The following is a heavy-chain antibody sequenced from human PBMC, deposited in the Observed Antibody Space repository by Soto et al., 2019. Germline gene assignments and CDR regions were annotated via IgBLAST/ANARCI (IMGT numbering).Heavy chain of an antibody. CDR3: ARAREMALYYFTY. J-gene: IGHJ4*02. D-gene: IGHD1-26*01. CDR1: GYTFTSYY. V-gene: IGHV1-46*01. CDR2: INPSGGST. Sequence: GASVKVSCKASGYTFTSYYMHWVRQAPGQGLEWMGIINPSGGSTSYAQKFQGRVTVTRDTSASTVYMELSSLRSEDTAVYYCARAREMALYYFTYWGQGTLVTVSS.